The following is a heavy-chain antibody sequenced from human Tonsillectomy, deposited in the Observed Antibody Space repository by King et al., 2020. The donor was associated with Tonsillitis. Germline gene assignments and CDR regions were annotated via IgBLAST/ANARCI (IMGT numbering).Heavy chain of an antibody. CDR3: ARQYLHYRGNWEVVY. CDR2: ISGSGGTT. J-gene: IGHJ4*02. V-gene: IGHV3-23*04. D-gene: IGHD4-23*01. CDR1: GFTFSNYA. Sequence: VQLVESGGGLVQPGGSLRLSCAASGFTFSNYAMGWVRQAPGKGLEWVSSISGSGGTTYYADSVKGRFTISRDNSKNTLYLQMNSLRAEDTAVYYCARQYLHYRGNWEVVYWGQGTLVTVSS.